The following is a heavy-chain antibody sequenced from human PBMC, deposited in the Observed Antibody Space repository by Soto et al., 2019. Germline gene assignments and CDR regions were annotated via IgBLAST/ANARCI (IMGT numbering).Heavy chain of an antibody. CDR1: GGSINRCY. D-gene: IGHD6-6*01. Sequence: SETLSLTCTVSGGSINRCYWFWIRQPPGKGLEWIGFIYYSGSTYYNPSLKSRVTISVDTSKNQFSLKLSSVTAADTAVYYCAREGAAPYYYYGMDVWGQGTTVTVSS. CDR2: IYYSGST. CDR3: AREGAAPYYYYGMDV. V-gene: IGHV4-59*12. J-gene: IGHJ6*02.